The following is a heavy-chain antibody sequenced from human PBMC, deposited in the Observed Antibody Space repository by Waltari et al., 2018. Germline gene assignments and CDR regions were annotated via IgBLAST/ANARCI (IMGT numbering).Heavy chain of an antibody. CDR1: GYTFTGYA. D-gene: IGHD2-2*01. V-gene: IGHV1-3*01. Sequence: QVQLVQSGAEVKKPGASVKVSCKASGYTFTGYAMHWVRQAPGQRLEWMGWINAGNGNTKYSQKVQGRVTMTRDTSASTAYMELSSLRSEDTAVYYCARAPDRPSLYYYGMDVWGQGTTVTVSS. J-gene: IGHJ6*02. CDR2: INAGNGNT. CDR3: ARAPDRPSLYYYGMDV.